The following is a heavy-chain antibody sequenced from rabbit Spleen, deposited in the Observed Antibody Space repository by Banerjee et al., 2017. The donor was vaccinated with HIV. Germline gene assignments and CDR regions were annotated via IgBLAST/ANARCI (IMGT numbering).Heavy chain of an antibody. Sequence: EESGGDLVKPGASLTLTCTASGFSFSSGYDMCWVRQAPGKGLEWIACVYGGSSGSTYYASWAKGRFTISKTSSTTVTLQMTSLTAADTATYFCARDTGSGPYIDGYFNLWGPGTLVTVS. D-gene: IGHD1-1*01. CDR2: VYGGSSGST. CDR3: ARDTGSGPYIDGYFNL. J-gene: IGHJ4*01. CDR1: GFSFSSGYD. V-gene: IGHV1S40*01.